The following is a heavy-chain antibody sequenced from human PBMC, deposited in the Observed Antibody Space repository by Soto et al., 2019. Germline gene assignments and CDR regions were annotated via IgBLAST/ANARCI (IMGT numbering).Heavy chain of an antibody. V-gene: IGHV4-4*07. Sequence: PSETLSLTCIVSGGSISSFYWSWIRQPAGKGLEWIGRIYSSGTTNYNPSFKSRVTMSVDTSNNEISLKLTSLTAADTAVYYCARDRIMGTSYFDYWGQGTLVTVSS. CDR3: ARDRIMGTSYFDY. D-gene: IGHD1-26*01. CDR2: IYSSGTT. J-gene: IGHJ4*02. CDR1: GGSISSFY.